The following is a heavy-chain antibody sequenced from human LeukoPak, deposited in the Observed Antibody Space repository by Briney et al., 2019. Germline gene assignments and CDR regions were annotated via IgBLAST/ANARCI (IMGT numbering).Heavy chain of an antibody. J-gene: IGHJ3*02. CDR3: AGALYDSSGYYWDHDAFDI. V-gene: IGHV3-53*01. Sequence: GGSLRLSCAASGFTVSSNYMSWVRQAPGKGLEWVSVIYSGGSTYYADSVKGRFTISRDNSKNTLYLQMNSLRAEDTAVYYCAGALYDSSGYYWDHDAFDIWGQGTMVTVSS. CDR1: GFTVSSNY. D-gene: IGHD3-22*01. CDR2: IYSGGST.